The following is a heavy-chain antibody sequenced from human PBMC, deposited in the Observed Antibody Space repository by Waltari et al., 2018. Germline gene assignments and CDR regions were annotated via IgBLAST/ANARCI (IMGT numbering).Heavy chain of an antibody. Sequence: QVQLVESGGGVVQPGRSLRLSCAASGFTFSSYGMPWVRPAPGKGLEWVAVISYDGSNKYYADSVKGRFTISRDNSKNTLYLQMNSLRAEDTAVYYCAKSPYYYDSSGYYYYYWGQGTLVTVSS. V-gene: IGHV3-30*18. CDR3: AKSPYYYDSSGYYYYY. CDR2: ISYDGSNK. D-gene: IGHD3-22*01. J-gene: IGHJ4*02. CDR1: GFTFSSYG.